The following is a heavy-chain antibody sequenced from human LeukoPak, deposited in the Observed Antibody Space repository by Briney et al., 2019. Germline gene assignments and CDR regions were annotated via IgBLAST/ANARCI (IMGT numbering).Heavy chain of an antibody. J-gene: IGHJ4*02. CDR3: ARDRLLVAYFDY. CDR2: ISFSGDPT. CDR1: GFTFSSYW. D-gene: IGHD2-8*02. V-gene: IGHV3-23*01. Sequence: GGSLRLSCAASGFTFSSYWMSWVRQAPGKGLEWVSGISFSGDPTYYADSVRGRFTISRDNSKNHLYLQMNSLRAEDTAVYYCARDRLLVAYFDYWGQGTPVTVSS.